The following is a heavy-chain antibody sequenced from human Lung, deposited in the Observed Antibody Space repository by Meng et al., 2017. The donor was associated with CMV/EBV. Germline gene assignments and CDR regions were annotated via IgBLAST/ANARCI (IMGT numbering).Heavy chain of an antibody. J-gene: IGHJ5*02. CDR1: GGSISSYY. D-gene: IGHD3-3*01. CDR2: IYYSGST. CDR3: AREVKGSYDFWSGYNWFDP. Sequence: GSLRLSCTVSGGSISSYYWSWIRQPPGKGLEWIGYIYYSGSTNYNPSLKSRVTISVDTSKNQFSLKLSSVTAADTAVYYCAREVKGSYDFWSGYNWFDPWXQGHXVTVDS. V-gene: IGHV4-59*01.